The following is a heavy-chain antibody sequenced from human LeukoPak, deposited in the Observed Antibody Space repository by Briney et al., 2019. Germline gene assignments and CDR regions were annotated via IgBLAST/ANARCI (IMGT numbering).Heavy chain of an antibody. CDR1: GGTFSSYA. J-gene: IGHJ4*02. V-gene: IGHV1-69*13. CDR2: IIPIFGTA. D-gene: IGHD1-26*01. Sequence: ASVKVSCKASGGTFSSYAISWVRQAPGQGLEWMGGIIPIFGTANYAQKFQGRVTITADESTSTAYMELSSLRSEDTAVYYCARDQWELLGADYWGQGTLVTVSS. CDR3: ARDQWELLGADY.